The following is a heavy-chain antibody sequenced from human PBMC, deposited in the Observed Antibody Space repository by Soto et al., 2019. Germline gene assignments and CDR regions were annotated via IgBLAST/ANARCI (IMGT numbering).Heavy chain of an antibody. V-gene: IGHV4-39*01. CDR2: IYYSGST. D-gene: IGHD3-9*01. CDR1: GGSISSSSYY. CDR3: AADYDILPGYA. J-gene: IGHJ5*02. Sequence: QLQLQESGPGLVKPSETLSLTCTVSGGSISSSSYYWGWIRQPPGKGLEWIGSIYYSGSTYYNPFLKSRVTISVDTSKNQFSLKLSSVTAADTAVYYCAADYDILPGYAWGQGTLVTVST.